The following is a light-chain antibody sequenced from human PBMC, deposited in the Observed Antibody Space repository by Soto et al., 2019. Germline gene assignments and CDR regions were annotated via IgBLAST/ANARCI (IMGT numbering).Light chain of an antibody. CDR2: SND. V-gene: IGLV1-47*02. CDR3: AAWDDSLSGGV. J-gene: IGLJ1*01. Sequence: QSVLTQPPSASGTPGQTVTISCSGSSFNIGFNYVYWYQQLPGMAPKLLIHSNDERPSGVPDRFSGSKSGTSASLAISGLRSEDEAEYYCAAWDDSLSGGVFGTGTKLT. CDR1: SFNIGFNY.